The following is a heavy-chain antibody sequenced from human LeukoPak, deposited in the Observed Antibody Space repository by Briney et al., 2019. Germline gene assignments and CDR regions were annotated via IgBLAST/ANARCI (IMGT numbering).Heavy chain of an antibody. J-gene: IGHJ4*02. CDR3: VSIVSGSNHYFDY. V-gene: IGHV1-2*02. CDR1: GYTFTGYY. Sequence: SVKVSCKSTGYTFTGYYMHWVRQAPGQGLDWMGWINPNSGGTNYAQKFQGRVTMTRDTSISTAYMELSRLRSDDTAVYYCVSIVSGSNHYFDYWGQGTLVTVSS. D-gene: IGHD2-15*01. CDR2: INPNSGGT.